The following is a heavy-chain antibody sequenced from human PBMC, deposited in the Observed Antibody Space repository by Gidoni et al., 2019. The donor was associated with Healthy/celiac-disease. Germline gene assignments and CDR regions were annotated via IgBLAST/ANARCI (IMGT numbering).Heavy chain of an antibody. CDR3: AKDRVDTAWAGYGMDV. D-gene: IGHD5-18*01. Sequence: EVQLLESGGGLVQPGGSLRLSCAASGFTFSSYAMSWVRQAPGKGLEWVSAISGSGGSTYYADSVKGRFTISRDNSKNTLYLQMNSLRAEDTAVYYCAKDRVDTAWAGYGMDVWGQGTTVTVSS. CDR1: GFTFSSYA. V-gene: IGHV3-23*01. CDR2: ISGSGGST. J-gene: IGHJ6*02.